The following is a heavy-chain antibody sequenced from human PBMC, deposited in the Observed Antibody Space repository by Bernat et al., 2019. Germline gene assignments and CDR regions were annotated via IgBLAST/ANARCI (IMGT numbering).Heavy chain of an antibody. J-gene: IGHJ3*02. V-gene: IGHV5-51*01. Sequence: EVQLVQSGAEVKKPGESLKISCQGSGYSFTTYWIGWVRQMPGKGLEWMGIIYPGDSDTRYSPSFQGQVTISADRSISTAYLQWSSLKASDTAMYYCARQPDYGGNPGAFDIWGQGTMITVSS. CDR2: IYPGDSDT. CDR1: GYSFTTYW. D-gene: IGHD4-23*01. CDR3: ARQPDYGGNPGAFDI.